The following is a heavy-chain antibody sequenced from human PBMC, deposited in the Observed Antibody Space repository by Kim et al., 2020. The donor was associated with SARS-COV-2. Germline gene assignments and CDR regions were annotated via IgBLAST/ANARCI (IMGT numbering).Heavy chain of an antibody. D-gene: IGHD4-17*01. Sequence: GGSLRLSCTASGFTFSDYYIHWVRHVPGKGLVWVSRINTDGRYTNYADSVKGRFSISRDNAKNTVYLQMNSLRAEDTALYYCARHPVFDYWGQGTLVTVSS. V-gene: IGHV3-74*01. CDR2: INTDGRYT. CDR3: ARHPVFDY. CDR1: GFTFSDYY. J-gene: IGHJ4*02.